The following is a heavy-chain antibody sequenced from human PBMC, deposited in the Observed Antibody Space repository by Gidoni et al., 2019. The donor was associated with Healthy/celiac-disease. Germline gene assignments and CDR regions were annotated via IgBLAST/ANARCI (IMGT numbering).Heavy chain of an antibody. CDR3: TTDGVGVTTGY. CDR1: GFPFSNAW. CDR2: IKSKTDGGTT. D-gene: IGHD4-17*01. Sequence: EVQLVESGGGLVKPGGSLRLSCAASGFPFSNAWMSWVRQAPGKGLEWVGRIKSKTDGGTTDYAAPVKGRFIISRDDSKNTLYLQMNSLKTEDTAVYYCTTDGVGVTTGYWGQGTLVTVSS. V-gene: IGHV3-15*01. J-gene: IGHJ4*02.